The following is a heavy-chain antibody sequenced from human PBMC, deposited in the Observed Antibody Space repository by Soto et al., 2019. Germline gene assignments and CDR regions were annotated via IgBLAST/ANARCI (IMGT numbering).Heavy chain of an antibody. J-gene: IGHJ5*02. V-gene: IGHV4-34*01. CDR3: ARDIVVVPAAKDWFDP. Sequence: PSETLSLTCAVYGGSFSGYYWSWIRQPPGKGLEWIGEINHSGSTNYNPSLKSRVTISVDTSKNQFSLKLSSVTAADTAVYYCARDIVVVPAAKDWFDPWGQGTLVTVSS. CDR1: GGSFSGYY. CDR2: INHSGST. D-gene: IGHD2-2*01.